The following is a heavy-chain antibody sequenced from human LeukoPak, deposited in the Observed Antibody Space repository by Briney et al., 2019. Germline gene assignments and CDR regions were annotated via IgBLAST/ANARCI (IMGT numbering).Heavy chain of an antibody. CDR2: ISYDGSNK. Sequence: GGSLRLSCAASGFTFSSYGMHWVRQAPGKGLEWVAVISYDGSNKYYADSVKGRFTISRDNSKNTLYLQMNSLRAEDTAAYYCAKDQMGYCSSTSCYLATMDYWGQGTLVTVSS. CDR1: GFTFSSYG. V-gene: IGHV3-30*18. D-gene: IGHD2-2*01. CDR3: AKDQMGYCSSTSCYLATMDY. J-gene: IGHJ4*02.